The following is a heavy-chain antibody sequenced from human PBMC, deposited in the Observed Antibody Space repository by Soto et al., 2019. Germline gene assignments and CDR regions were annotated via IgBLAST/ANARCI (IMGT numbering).Heavy chain of an antibody. CDR1: GGTFSSYN. CDR3: ANRGYSYGFVIY. Sequence: QVQLVQSGAEVKKPGSSVKVSCKASGGTFSSYNFSWVRQAPGQGLEWMGRIITMLGIANYAQKFQGRVTITADKSTSTAYMELSSLRSEDTAVYYCANRGYSYGFVIYWGQGTLVTVSS. D-gene: IGHD5-18*01. V-gene: IGHV1-69*02. J-gene: IGHJ4*02. CDR2: IITMLGIA.